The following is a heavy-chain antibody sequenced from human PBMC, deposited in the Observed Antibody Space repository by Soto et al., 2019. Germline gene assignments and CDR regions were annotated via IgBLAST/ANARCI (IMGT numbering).Heavy chain of an antibody. D-gene: IGHD3-3*02. V-gene: IGHV4-34*01. J-gene: IGHJ5*02. CDR3: ARALPNHFWSGPRTSWFDP. CDR2: INHSGST. CDR1: GGSFSGYY. Sequence: SETLSLTCAVYGGSFSGYYWSWIRQPPGKGLEWIGEINHSGSTNYNPSLKSRVTISVDTSKNQFSLKLSSVTAADTAVYYCARALPNHFWSGPRTSWFDPWGQGTLVTVSS.